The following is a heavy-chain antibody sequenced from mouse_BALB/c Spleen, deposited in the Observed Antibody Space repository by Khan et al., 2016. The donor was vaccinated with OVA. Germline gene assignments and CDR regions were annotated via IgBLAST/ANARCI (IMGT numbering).Heavy chain of an antibody. V-gene: IGHV1S137*01. CDR3: ADNYYVTSNAMDY. Sequence: QVQLQQSGAELVRPGVSVKISCKGSGYTFTDYAMHWVKQSHTKSLEWIGVISTYYDDASYNQKFKGKATMTIDKSYSTAYLELARLTSEDSAIXLYADNYYVTSNAMDYWGQGTSLTVPS. J-gene: IGHJ4*01. D-gene: IGHD1-1*01. CDR2: ISTYYDDA. CDR1: GYTFTDYA.